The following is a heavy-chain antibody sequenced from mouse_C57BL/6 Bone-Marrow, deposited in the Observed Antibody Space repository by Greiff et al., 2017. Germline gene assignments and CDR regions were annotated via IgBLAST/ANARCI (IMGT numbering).Heavy chain of an antibody. CDR3: ARKGYGSSCWYFDV. CDR2: IWSGGST. D-gene: IGHD1-1*01. CDR1: GFSLTGYG. Sequence: VQLQQSGPGLVQPSQSLSITCTVSGFSLTGYGVHWVRQSPGKGLEWLGVIWSGGSTDYNAAFISRLSISKDNSKSPVFFKMNSLQADDTAIYYCARKGYGSSCWYFDVWGTGTTVTVSS. J-gene: IGHJ1*03. V-gene: IGHV2-2*01.